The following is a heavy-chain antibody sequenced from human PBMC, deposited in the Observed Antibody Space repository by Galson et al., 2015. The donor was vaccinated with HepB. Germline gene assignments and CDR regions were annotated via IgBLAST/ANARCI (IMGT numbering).Heavy chain of an antibody. CDR3: ARDVMYRFDQ. J-gene: IGHJ4*02. D-gene: IGHD2-8*02. Sequence: SETLSLTCSVSGGPISSYYWSWIRQPPGKGLEWIGYIYYSGRTNYNPSLKRRVTISVDTSKNQFSLELRSVTAADTAVYYCARDVMYRFDQWGQGTLVTVSS. V-gene: IGHV4-59*12. CDR2: IYYSGRT. CDR1: GGPISSYY.